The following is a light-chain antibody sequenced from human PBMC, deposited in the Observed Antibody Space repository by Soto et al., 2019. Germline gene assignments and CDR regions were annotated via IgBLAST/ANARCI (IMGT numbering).Light chain of an antibody. V-gene: IGLV2-14*01. CDR2: EVS. CDR1: SSVVGGYNY. CDR3: SLYTSSSTPWVV. Sequence: QSALTQPASVSGSPGQSITISCTGTSSVVGGYNYVSWYQQHPGKAPKLMIYEVSNRPSGVSNRFSGSKSGNTASLTISGLQAEDEADYYCSLYTSSSTPWVVFGGGTKLTVL. J-gene: IGLJ2*01.